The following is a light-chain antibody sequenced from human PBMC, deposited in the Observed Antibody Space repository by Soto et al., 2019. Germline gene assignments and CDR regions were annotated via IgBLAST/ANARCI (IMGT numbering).Light chain of an antibody. V-gene: IGKV3-20*01. Sequence: EIVLTQSPGTLSLSPGERATLSCRASQSVSSSYLAWYQQKPGQAPRLLIYAASSRATGIPDRFSGSGSGTDFTLTISRLESEDFAVYYCQQYGSSPRLTFGGGTKVESK. CDR2: AAS. J-gene: IGKJ4*01. CDR1: QSVSSSY. CDR3: QQYGSSPRLT.